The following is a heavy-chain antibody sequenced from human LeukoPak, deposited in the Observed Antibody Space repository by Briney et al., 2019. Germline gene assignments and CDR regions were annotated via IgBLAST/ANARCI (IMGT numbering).Heavy chain of an antibody. Sequence: PSGTLSLTCGVSVGSINSGNWWTWVRQSPGKGLEWIGEIHHNGTRTYNPSLKSRVTISADTFKNHFSLIVTSLPAADTAVYYCAAAPILRGEGGEHYKYCMDVWGQGTTVIVSS. J-gene: IGHJ6*02. D-gene: IGHD2-2*02. CDR2: IHHNGTR. V-gene: IGHV4/OR15-8*01. CDR1: VGSINSGNW. CDR3: AAAPILRGEGGEHYKYCMDV.